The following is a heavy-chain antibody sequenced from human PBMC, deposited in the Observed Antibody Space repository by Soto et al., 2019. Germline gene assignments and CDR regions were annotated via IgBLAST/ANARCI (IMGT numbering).Heavy chain of an antibody. Sequence: GESLKISCKGSGYRCSNYWINWVRQMRGKGLEWMGIIYPGDSDTRYSPSFQGQVTISADKSISTAYLQWSSLKASDTAMYYCARYIHVAAAGTSNYYYYGMDVWGQGTTVTVSS. D-gene: IGHD6-13*01. J-gene: IGHJ6*02. CDR3: ARYIHVAAAGTSNYYYYGMDV. CDR2: IYPGDSDT. CDR1: GYRCSNYW. V-gene: IGHV5-51*01.